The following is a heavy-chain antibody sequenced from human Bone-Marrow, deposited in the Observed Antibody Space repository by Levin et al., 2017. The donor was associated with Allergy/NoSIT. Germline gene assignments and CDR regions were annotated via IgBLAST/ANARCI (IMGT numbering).Heavy chain of an antibody. CDR2: INPSGGFA. D-gene: IGHD1-7*01. J-gene: IGHJ6*02. Sequence: VASVKVSCKASGYTFTNYYMYWVRQAPGQGLEWMGLINPSGGFAKYAQKFQGRITMTRETSTSTVYMELSSLRSEDTAVYYCARERISGTGDHDGMDVWGQGTTVTVTS. V-gene: IGHV1-46*01. CDR3: ARERISGTGDHDGMDV. CDR1: GYTFTNYY.